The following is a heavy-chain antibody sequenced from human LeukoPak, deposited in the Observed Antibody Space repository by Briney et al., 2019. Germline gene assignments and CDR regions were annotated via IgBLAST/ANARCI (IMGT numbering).Heavy chain of an antibody. J-gene: IGHJ4*02. Sequence: GESLKISCKGSGYSFTSYWIGWVRQMPGKGLEWMGIIYPGDSDTRYSPSFQGQVTISADKSISTSYLQWKSLKASGTAIFYCSKRRYFSCPYFWGQGTLVTVSS. CDR2: IYPGDSDT. CDR3: SKRRYFSCPYF. D-gene: IGHD2/OR15-2a*01. V-gene: IGHV5-51*01. CDR1: GYSFTSYW.